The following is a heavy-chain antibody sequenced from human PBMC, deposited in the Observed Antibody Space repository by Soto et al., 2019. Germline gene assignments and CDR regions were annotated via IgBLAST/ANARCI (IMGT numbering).Heavy chain of an antibody. J-gene: IGHJ4*02. CDR2: IWYDGGNK. V-gene: IGHV3-33*01. CDR1: GFTFSTYV. Sequence: QVQLVESGGGVVQPGRSLRLSCAVSGFTFSTYVMHWVRQAPGKGLEWVAVIWYDGGNKYYSDSLKGRFTISRDTSRNTLYLQMNSLRAQDTAVYYCARGNWNYVYFDLWGQRTLVTVSS. D-gene: IGHD1-7*01. CDR3: ARGNWNYVYFDL.